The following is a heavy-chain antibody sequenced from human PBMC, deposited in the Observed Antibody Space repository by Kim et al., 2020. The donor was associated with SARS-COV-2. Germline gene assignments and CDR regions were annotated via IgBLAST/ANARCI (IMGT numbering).Heavy chain of an antibody. V-gene: IGHV3-7*04. J-gene: IGHJ4*02. Sequence: SVKGRFTISRDNAKNSLYLQMNSLRAEDTAVYYCARADIVVVPAAMYLDYWGQGTLVTVSS. CDR3: ARADIVVVPAAMYLDY. D-gene: IGHD2-2*01.